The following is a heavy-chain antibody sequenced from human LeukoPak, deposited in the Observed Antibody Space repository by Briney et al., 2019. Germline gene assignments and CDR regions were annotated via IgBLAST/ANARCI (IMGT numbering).Heavy chain of an antibody. D-gene: IGHD3-9*01. CDR2: IIPIFGTA. V-gene: IGHV1-69*01. Sequence: SVKVSCKASGGTFSSYAISWVRQAPGQGLEWMGGIIPIFGTASYAQKFQGRVTITADESTSTAYMELSSLRSEDTAVYYCARGGRYFDWLLPFDYWGQGTLVTVSS. J-gene: IGHJ4*02. CDR1: GGTFSSYA. CDR3: ARGGRYFDWLLPFDY.